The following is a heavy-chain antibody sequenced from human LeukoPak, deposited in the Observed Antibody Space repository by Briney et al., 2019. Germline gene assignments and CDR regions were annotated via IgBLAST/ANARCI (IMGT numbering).Heavy chain of an antibody. CDR2: IYYSGST. Sequence: SETLSLTCDVSGGSISSGLYSWSWIRQPPGKGLEWIGSIYYSGSTYYNPSLKSRVTISVDTSKNQFSLKLSSVTAADTAVYYCASLYDFWSGPVGWFDPWGQGTLVTVSS. V-gene: IGHV4-39*01. J-gene: IGHJ5*02. CDR3: ASLYDFWSGPVGWFDP. D-gene: IGHD3-3*01. CDR1: GGSISSGLYS.